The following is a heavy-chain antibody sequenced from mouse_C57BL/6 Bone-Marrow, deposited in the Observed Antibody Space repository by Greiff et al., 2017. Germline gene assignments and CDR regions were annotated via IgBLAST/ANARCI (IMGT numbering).Heavy chain of an antibody. D-gene: IGHD1-1*01. Sequence: QVQLQQSGAELVKPGASVKISCKASGYAFRSYWMNWVKQRPGKGLEWIGQIYPGDGDTNYNGKFKGKATLTADKSSSTAYMQLSSLTSEDSAVYFCARRDGSSYEAWFADWGQGTLVTVSA. CDR1: GYAFRSYW. V-gene: IGHV1-80*01. CDR3: ARRDGSSYEAWFAD. CDR2: IYPGDGDT. J-gene: IGHJ3*01.